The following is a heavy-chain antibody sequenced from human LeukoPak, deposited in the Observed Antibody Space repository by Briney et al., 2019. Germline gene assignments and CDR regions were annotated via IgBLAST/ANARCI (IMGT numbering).Heavy chain of an antibody. CDR2: ITSSGSGT. J-gene: IGHJ4*02. CDR3: AQGGTY. V-gene: IGHV3-23*05. Sequence: QPGGSLRLSCAASGFTFSSYAMSWVRQAPGKGLEWVSSITSSGSGTYYADSVKGRFTISRDNSKSTLYLQMNSLRADDTAIYYCAQGGTYWGQGTLVTVSS. CDR1: GFTFSSYA.